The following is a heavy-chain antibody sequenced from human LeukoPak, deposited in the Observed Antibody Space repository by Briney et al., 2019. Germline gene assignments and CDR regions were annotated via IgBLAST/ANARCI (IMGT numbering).Heavy chain of an antibody. CDR1: GFIFSSST. Sequence: GWSLRLSCVASGFIFSSSTMTWVRQAPGNGLEWVSSISSFSNYIYYADSVKGRFTISRDNAKNSLYLQMNTLRAEDTAVYYCARGTGDLDYWGQGTLVTVS. J-gene: IGHJ4*02. V-gene: IGHV3-21*01. D-gene: IGHD7-27*01. CDR2: ISSFSNYI. CDR3: ARGTGDLDY.